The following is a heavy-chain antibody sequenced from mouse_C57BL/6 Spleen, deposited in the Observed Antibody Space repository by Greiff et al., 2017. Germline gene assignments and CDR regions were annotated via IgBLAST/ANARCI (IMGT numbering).Heavy chain of an antibody. CDR3: ARDTTVVGSSYAIDY. CDR1: GFTFSDYG. CDR2: ISSGSSTI. J-gene: IGHJ4*01. D-gene: IGHD1-1*01. Sequence: EVQLVESGGGLVKPGGSLKLSCAASGFTFSDYGMHWVRQAPEKGLEWVAYISSGSSTIYYADTVKGRFTISRDNAKNTLFLQMTSLRSEDTAMYYCARDTTVVGSSYAIDYWGQGTSVTVSS. V-gene: IGHV5-17*01.